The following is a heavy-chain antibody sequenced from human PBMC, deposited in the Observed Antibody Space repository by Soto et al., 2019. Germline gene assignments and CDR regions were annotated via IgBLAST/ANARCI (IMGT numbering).Heavy chain of an antibody. CDR3: SSGCYSCRMDV. Sequence: ASETLSLTCAVYGGSFSGYYWSWIRQPPGKGLEWIGEINHSGSTNYNPSLKSRVTISVDTSKNQFSLKLSSVTAADTAVYYCSSGCYSCRMDVWGKGTTVTVSS. D-gene: IGHD6-19*01. CDR1: GGSFSGYY. J-gene: IGHJ6*03. CDR2: INHSGST. V-gene: IGHV4-34*01.